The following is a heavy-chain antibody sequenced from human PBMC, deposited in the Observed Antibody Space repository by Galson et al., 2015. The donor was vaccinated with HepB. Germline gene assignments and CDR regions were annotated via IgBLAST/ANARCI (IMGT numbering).Heavy chain of an antibody. CDR1: GFTFSSYA. J-gene: IGHJ4*02. Sequence: SLRLSCAASGFTFSSYAMHWVRQAPGKGMEWVAVISYNGSNKYYADSVKGRFTISRDNSKNTLYLQMNSLRAEDTAVYYCARGLGGYGPFDFWGQGTLVTVSS. CDR3: ARGLGGYGPFDF. D-gene: IGHD5-12*01. V-gene: IGHV3-30-3*01. CDR2: ISYNGSNK.